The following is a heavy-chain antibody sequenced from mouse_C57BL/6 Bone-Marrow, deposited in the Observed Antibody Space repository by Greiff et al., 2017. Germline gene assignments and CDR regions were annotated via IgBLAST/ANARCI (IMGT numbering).Heavy chain of an antibody. CDR1: GFTIKDYS. V-gene: IGHV14-4*01. D-gene: IGHD2-3*01. Sequence: EVQLQQSGAELVRPGASVKLSCTASGFTIKDYSMHWVKQRPEQGLEWIGWIDPENGDTEYASKFQGKATITADTSSNTAYLQLSSLTSEDTAVCYCTTFADGYFLMDYWGQGTSVTVSS. J-gene: IGHJ4*01. CDR3: TTFADGYFLMDY. CDR2: IDPENGDT.